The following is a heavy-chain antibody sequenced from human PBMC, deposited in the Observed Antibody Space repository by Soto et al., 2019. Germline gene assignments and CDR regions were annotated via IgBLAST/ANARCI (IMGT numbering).Heavy chain of an antibody. CDR3: ARDPYSFGESPFDY. J-gene: IGHJ4*02. CDR1: GYTFTNYG. Sequence: ASVKVSCTASGYTFTNYGISWVRQAPGQGLEWMGWISVYNGKTNYAQKLQGRVAITTDTSTNTAYMELRSLKSDDTAVYYCARDPYSFGESPFDYWGQGTLVTVSS. V-gene: IGHV1-18*01. CDR2: ISVYNGKT. D-gene: IGHD3-10*01.